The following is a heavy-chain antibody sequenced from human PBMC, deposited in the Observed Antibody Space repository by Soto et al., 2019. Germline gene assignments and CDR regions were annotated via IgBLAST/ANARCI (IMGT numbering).Heavy chain of an antibody. Sequence: GASVKVSCKASGYTFTSYGICWVRQAPGQGLEWMGWISAYNGNTNYAQKLQGRVTMTTDTSTSTAYMELRSLRSDDTAVYYCARERGPDLSITGTFVDYYYYMDVWGKGTTVTVSS. D-gene: IGHD1-20*01. V-gene: IGHV1-18*01. CDR1: GYTFTSYG. CDR3: ARERGPDLSITGTFVDYYYYMDV. CDR2: ISAYNGNT. J-gene: IGHJ6*03.